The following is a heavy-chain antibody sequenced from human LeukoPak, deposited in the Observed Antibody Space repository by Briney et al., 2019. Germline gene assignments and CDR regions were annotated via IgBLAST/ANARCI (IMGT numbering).Heavy chain of an antibody. CDR2: INHSGST. V-gene: IGHV4-34*01. Sequence: PSETLSLTCAVYGGSLSGYYWSWIRQPPGKGLEWIGEINHSGSTNYNPSLKSRVTISVDTSKNQFSLKLSSVTAADTAVYYCARDLAAAGFDYWGQETLVTVSS. CDR3: ARDLAAAGFDY. D-gene: IGHD6-13*01. J-gene: IGHJ4*02. CDR1: GGSLSGYY.